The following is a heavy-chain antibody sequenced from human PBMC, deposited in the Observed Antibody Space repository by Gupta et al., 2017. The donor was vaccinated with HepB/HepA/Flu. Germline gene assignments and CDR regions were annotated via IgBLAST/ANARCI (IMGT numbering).Heavy chain of an antibody. CDR1: GFTFRRYW. Sequence: EVQLVESGGGLVQPGGSLRPSCAASGFTFRRYWMSWVRQAPGKGLEWVANIKQDGSEKYYVDSVKGRFTISRDNAKNSLYLQMNSLRAEDTAVYYCAREGPMIAIIDYWGQGTLVTVSS. CDR3: AREGPMIAIIDY. D-gene: IGHD3-22*01. CDR2: IKQDGSEK. J-gene: IGHJ4*02. V-gene: IGHV3-7*01.